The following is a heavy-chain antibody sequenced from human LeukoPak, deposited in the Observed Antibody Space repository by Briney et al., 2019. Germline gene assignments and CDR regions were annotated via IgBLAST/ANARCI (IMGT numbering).Heavy chain of an antibody. Sequence: GGSLRLSCAASGLTFSDYYMSWIRQAPGKGLEWVSCISSSGSTIYYADSVKGRFTISRDNAKNSLYLQMNSLRAEDTAVYYCARGSGYSYGNWFDPWGQGTLVTVSS. J-gene: IGHJ5*02. CDR2: ISSSGSTI. CDR3: ARGSGYSYGNWFDP. D-gene: IGHD5-18*01. CDR1: GLTFSDYY. V-gene: IGHV3-11*01.